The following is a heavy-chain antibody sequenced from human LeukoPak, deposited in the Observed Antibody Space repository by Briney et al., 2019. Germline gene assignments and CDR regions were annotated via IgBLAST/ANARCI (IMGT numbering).Heavy chain of an antibody. D-gene: IGHD6-19*01. V-gene: IGHV3-23*01. J-gene: IGHJ4*02. CDR1: GFTFSNYA. CDR2: ISDSGGRT. CDR3: AKEDEGITVAANVDY. Sequence: GGSLRLSCAASGFTFSNYAMSWVRQAPGKWLEWVSTISDSGGRTYYADSVKGRFTISRDNSKNTLYLQMNSLRAEDTAVYYCAKEDEGITVAANVDYWGQGTLVTVSS.